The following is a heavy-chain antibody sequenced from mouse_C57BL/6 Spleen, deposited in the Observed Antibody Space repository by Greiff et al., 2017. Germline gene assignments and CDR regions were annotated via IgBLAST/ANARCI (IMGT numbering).Heavy chain of an antibody. D-gene: IGHD2-10*01. CDR1: GFNIKDYY. J-gene: IGHJ4*01. CDR3: TTPYSGNDYYAVDY. Sequence: EVQLQQSGAELVRPGASVKLSCTASGFNIKDYYMHWVKQRPEQGLEWIGRIDPEDGDTEYAPKFQGKATMTADTSSNSAYLHLSSLTSEDTAVYYCTTPYSGNDYYAVDYWGQGTSVTVSS. V-gene: IGHV14-1*01. CDR2: IDPEDGDT.